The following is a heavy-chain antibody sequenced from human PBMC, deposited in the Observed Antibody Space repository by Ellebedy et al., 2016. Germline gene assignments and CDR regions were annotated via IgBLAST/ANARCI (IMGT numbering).Heavy chain of an antibody. J-gene: IGHJ3*01. CDR1: GLTVRGHG. D-gene: IGHD2-21*01. CDR2: IDQDGRDT. V-gene: IGHV3-7*03. CDR3: VRDWRGEENLRGPDGFDL. Sequence: GGSLRLXXAASREASGLTVRGHGVHWVRQGPGKGLEWVASIDQDGRDTYYLDSVRDRFTVLRANGKKSQYLQMNSLRVEDTAMYYCVRDWRGEENLRGPDGFDLWGRGTMVTVSS.